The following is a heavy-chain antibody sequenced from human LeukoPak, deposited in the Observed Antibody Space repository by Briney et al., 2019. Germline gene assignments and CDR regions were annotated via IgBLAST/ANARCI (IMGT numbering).Heavy chain of an antibody. CDR3: ARGLIAAAGAYFDY. J-gene: IGHJ4*02. CDR1: GFTVSSNY. V-gene: IGHV3-53*04. Sequence: GGSLRLSCAASGFTVSSNYMSWVRQAPGKGLEWVSVIYSGGSTYYADSVKGRFTISRHNSKNTLYLQMNSLRAEDTAVYYCARGLIAAAGAYFDYWGQGTLVTVSS. D-gene: IGHD6-13*01. CDR2: IYSGGST.